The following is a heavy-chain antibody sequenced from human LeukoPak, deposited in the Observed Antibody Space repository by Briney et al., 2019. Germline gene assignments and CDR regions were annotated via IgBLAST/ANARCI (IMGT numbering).Heavy chain of an antibody. CDR3: ARNWPREVGYCGSGSYILPYYYYGMDV. J-gene: IGHJ6*02. D-gene: IGHD3-10*01. CDR1: GYTFTSFG. CDR2: ISAYNGNT. V-gene: IGHV1-18*01. Sequence: ASVKVSCKASGYTFTSFGISWVRQAPGQGLEWMGWISAYNGNTNYAQKLQGRVTMTTDTSTSTAYMELRSLRSEDTAVYYCARNWPREVGYCGSGSYILPYYYYGMDVWGQGTTVTVSS.